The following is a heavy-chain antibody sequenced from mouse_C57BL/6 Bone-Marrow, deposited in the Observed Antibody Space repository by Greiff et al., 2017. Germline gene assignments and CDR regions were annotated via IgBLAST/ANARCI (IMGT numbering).Heavy chain of an antibody. CDR2: IRSKSNNYAT. J-gene: IGHJ4*01. Sequence: DVQLVESGGGLVQPKGSLKLSCAASGFSFNTYAMNWVRQAPGKGLEWVARIRSKSNNYATYYADSVKDRFTISRDDSESMLYLQMNNLKTEDTAMYYCVRRYDYDDAMDYWGQGTSVTVSS. CDR1: GFSFNTYA. V-gene: IGHV10-1*01. CDR3: VRRYDYDDAMDY. D-gene: IGHD2-4*01.